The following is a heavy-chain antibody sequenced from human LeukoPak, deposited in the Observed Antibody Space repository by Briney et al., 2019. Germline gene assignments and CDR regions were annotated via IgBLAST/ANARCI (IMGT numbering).Heavy chain of an antibody. CDR1: GGSLSSYY. Sequence: PSETLSLTCSVSGGSLSSYYWSWIRQPAGKGLEWIGRISATGSTNYNPSLKYRVTMSVDTSKNQFSLNLNSVTAADTAVYYCARGHSRMYYDILTGTDSYYYYFMDVWGKGTTVTVSS. V-gene: IGHV4-4*07. CDR2: ISATGST. CDR3: ARGHSRMYYDILTGTDSYYYYFMDV. J-gene: IGHJ6*03. D-gene: IGHD3-9*01.